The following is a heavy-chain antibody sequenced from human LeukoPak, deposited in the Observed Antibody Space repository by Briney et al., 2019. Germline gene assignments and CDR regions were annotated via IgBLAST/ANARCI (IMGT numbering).Heavy chain of an antibody. J-gene: IGHJ4*02. D-gene: IGHD3-10*01. V-gene: IGHV5-51*01. Sequence: GESLKISCKGSGYRFTSYWIGWVRQMPGKGLEWMGIIYPGDSDTRYSPSFQGQVTISADKSISTAYLQWSSLKASDTAMYYCARHGSGYYGSGSYYNLDDYWGQGTLVTVSS. CDR3: ARHGSGYYGSGSYYNLDDY. CDR1: GYRFTSYW. CDR2: IYPGDSDT.